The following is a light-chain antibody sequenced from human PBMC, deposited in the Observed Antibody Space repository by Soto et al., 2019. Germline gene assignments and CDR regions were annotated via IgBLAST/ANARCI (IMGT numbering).Light chain of an antibody. CDR3: QQYDNLPY. CDR1: QDISNY. J-gene: IGKJ2*01. V-gene: IGKV1-33*01. CDR2: YAS. Sequence: DIPMTQSPSSLSASVGDRVTITCQASQDISNYLNWYQQKPGKAPKLLIYYASNLETGVPSRFSGSGSGTDFTFTISSLQPEDIATYYCQQYDNLPYFGQGTKLEIK.